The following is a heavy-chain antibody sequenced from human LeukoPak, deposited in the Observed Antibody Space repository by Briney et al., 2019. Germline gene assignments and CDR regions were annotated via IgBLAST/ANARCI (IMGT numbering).Heavy chain of an antibody. J-gene: IGHJ6*02. CDR3: ARVVYSTYWPEDMDV. CDR2: IYTSGST. D-gene: IGHD4-11*01. V-gene: IGHV4-4*07. CDR1: GFTFSSYS. Sequence: PGGSLRLSCVVSGFTFSSYSMSWIRQPAGKGLEWIGRIYTSGSTNYNPSLKSRVTMSVDTSKNQLSLKLSFVTAADTAVYYCARVVYSTYWPEDMDVWGQGTTVTVSS.